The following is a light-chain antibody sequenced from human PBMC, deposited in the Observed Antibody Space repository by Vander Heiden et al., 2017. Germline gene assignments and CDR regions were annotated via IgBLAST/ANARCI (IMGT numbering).Light chain of an antibody. CDR2: VNS. CDR1: SSNNGAGYD. CDR3: QSHDSSRSGWV. V-gene: IGLV1-40*01. Sequence: QSVLTQPPSVSGGPGQRVTISCTGSSSNNGAGYDVPWYHQLTGPAPNLLFYVNSNRHSGVPDRFSGSKSGTSAALATTGLQAEEGADYYCQSHDSSRSGWVFGGGTKLTVL. J-gene: IGLJ2*01.